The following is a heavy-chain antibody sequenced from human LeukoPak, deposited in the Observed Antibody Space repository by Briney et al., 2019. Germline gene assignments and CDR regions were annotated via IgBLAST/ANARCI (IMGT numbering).Heavy chain of an antibody. CDR3: ARGGEADYCSSTSCYFYY. D-gene: IGHD2-2*01. CDR1: GFTFISYN. CDR2: ISSRSNYI. J-gene: IGHJ4*02. Sequence: GGSLRLSCAASGFTFISYNMNWVRQAPGKGLEWVSSISSRSNYIYYADSVQGRFTISRDNAKNSLYLQMNSLRAEDTAVYYCARGGEADYCSSTSCYFYYWGQGTLVTVSS. V-gene: IGHV3-21*04.